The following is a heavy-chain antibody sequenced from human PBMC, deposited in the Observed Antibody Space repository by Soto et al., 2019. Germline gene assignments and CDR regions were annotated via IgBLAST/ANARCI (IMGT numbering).Heavy chain of an antibody. D-gene: IGHD2-15*01. CDR2: IYYSGST. CDR3: ARHVVVAATVGAYFDY. J-gene: IGHJ4*02. CDR1: GGSISGSSYY. V-gene: IGHV4-39*01. Sequence: SETLSLTCTVSGGSISGSSYYWGWIRQPPGKGLEWIGSIYYSGSTYYNPSLKSRVTISVDTSKNQFSLKLSSVTAADTAVYYCARHVVVAATVGAYFDYWGQGTLVTVSS.